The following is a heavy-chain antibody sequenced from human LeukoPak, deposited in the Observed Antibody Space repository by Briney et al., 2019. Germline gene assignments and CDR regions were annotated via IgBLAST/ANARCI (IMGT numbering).Heavy chain of an antibody. D-gene: IGHD5-18*01. Sequence: GESLRLSCIASGFTFSSYAMTWVRQAPGKGLEWVSGISISGASTYYADSVKGRFTISRDNSKNTLYLQMNSLRAEDTAVCYCAKVIDSYGQGDIWGQGTMVTVSS. CDR1: GFTFSSYA. CDR3: AKVIDSYGQGDI. J-gene: IGHJ3*02. CDR2: ISISGAST. V-gene: IGHV3-23*01.